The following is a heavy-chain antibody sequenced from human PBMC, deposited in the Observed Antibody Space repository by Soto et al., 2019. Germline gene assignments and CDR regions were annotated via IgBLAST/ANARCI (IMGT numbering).Heavy chain of an antibody. CDR3: ARGLGAFY. J-gene: IGHJ4*02. Sequence: QVQLVESGGGVVQPGRSLRLSCAASGFTFSSYGMHWVRQAPGKGLEWVAVISYDGSNKYYADSVKGRFTISRDNSKNTLYLQMNSLRAEDTAVYYCARGLGAFYWGQGTLVTVSS. CDR1: GFTFSSYG. CDR2: ISYDGSNK. V-gene: IGHV3-30*03.